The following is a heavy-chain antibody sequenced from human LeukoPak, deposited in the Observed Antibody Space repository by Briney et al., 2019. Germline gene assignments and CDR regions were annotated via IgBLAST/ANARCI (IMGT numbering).Heavy chain of an antibody. J-gene: IGHJ4*02. CDR1: GGSISSYY. D-gene: IGHD3-22*01. V-gene: IGHV4-59*08. CDR3: ARQTYDSSGYLLDY. CDR2: IYYSGST. Sequence: SSETLSLTCTVSGGSISSYYWSWIRQPPGKGLEWIGYIYYSGSTNYNPSLKSRVTISVDTSKNQFSLKLSSVTAADTAVYYCARQTYDSSGYLLDYWGQGTLVTVSS.